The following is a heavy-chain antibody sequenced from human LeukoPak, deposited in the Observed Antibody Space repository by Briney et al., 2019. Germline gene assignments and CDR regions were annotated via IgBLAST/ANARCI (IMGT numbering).Heavy chain of an antibody. D-gene: IGHD3-22*01. Sequence: SETLSLTCTVSGGSISSYYWSWIRQPPGKGLEWIGYIYYSGSTNYNPSLKSRVTISVDSSKNQFSLKLSSVTAADTAVYYCARGSTWVTMIVVVIDPIDYWGQGTLVTVSS. V-gene: IGHV4-59*01. J-gene: IGHJ4*02. CDR3: ARGSTWVTMIVVVIDPIDY. CDR1: GGSISSYY. CDR2: IYYSGST.